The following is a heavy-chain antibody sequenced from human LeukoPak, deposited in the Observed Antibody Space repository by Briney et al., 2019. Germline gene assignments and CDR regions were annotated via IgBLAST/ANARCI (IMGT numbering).Heavy chain of an antibody. CDR1: GGSISSGSYS. Sequence: SETLSLTCTVSGGSISSGSYSWSWIRQPAGKGLEWIGRIYSSGSTNYNPSLKGRVTISVDTSKNQFSLKLSSVTAADTAVYYCARGSIVGATFDYFDYWGQGTLVTVSS. CDR2: IYSSGST. V-gene: IGHV4-61*02. D-gene: IGHD1-26*01. CDR3: ARGSIVGATFDYFDY. J-gene: IGHJ4*02.